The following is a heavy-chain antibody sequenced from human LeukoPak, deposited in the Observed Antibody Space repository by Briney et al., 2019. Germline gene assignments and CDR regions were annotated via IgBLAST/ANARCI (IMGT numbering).Heavy chain of an antibody. J-gene: IGHJ4*02. CDR2: ISYDGSNK. CDR1: GFTFSSYA. V-gene: IGHV3-30-3*01. D-gene: IGHD3-16*01. CDR3: ARGLRKGRYFDY. Sequence: GRSLRLSCAASGFTFSSYAMHWVRQAPGKGLEWVAVISYDGSNKYYADSVKGRFTISRDNAENSLYLQTNSLRAEDTAIYYCARGLRKGRYFDYWGQGTLVTVSS.